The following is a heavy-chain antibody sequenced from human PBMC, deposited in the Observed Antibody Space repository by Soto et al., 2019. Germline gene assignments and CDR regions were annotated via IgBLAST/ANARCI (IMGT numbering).Heavy chain of an antibody. V-gene: IGHV1-69*01. Sequence: QVQLVQSGAEVKKPGSSVKVSCKASGGTFSSYAISWVRQAPGQGLEWMGGIIPISDTTNYAQKFQGRVTITADESTGTAYMEPSSLRSEDTAGYYCARSQGSSTSLEIYYYYYYGMDVWGQGTTVTVSS. CDR1: GGTFSSYA. D-gene: IGHD2-2*01. CDR2: IIPISDTT. CDR3: ARSQGSSTSLEIYYYYYYGMDV. J-gene: IGHJ6*02.